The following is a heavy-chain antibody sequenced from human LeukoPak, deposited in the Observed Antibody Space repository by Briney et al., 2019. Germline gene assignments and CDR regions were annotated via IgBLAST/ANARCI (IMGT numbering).Heavy chain of an antibody. V-gene: IGHV5-51*01. CDR3: ARLRYCSSTSCYGGYFDY. CDR1: GYSFTSYW. D-gene: IGHD2-2*01. Sequence: GESLKISCKGSGYSFTSYWSGWVRQMPGKGLEWMGIIYPGDSDTRYSPSFQGQVTISADKSISTAYLQWSSLRASDTAMYYCARLRYCSSTSCYGGYFDYWGQGTLVTVSS. CDR2: IYPGDSDT. J-gene: IGHJ4*02.